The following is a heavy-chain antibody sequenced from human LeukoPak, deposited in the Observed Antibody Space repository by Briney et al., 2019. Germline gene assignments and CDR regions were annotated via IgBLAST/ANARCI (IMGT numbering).Heavy chain of an antibody. CDR2: IWYDGSNK. D-gene: IGHD3-3*01. CDR1: GFTFSSYG. CDR3: ARDLYYDFWSGYYEYGMDV. V-gene: IGHV3-33*01. Sequence: GGSLRLSCAASGFTFSSYGMPWVRQAPGKGLEWVAVIWYDGSNKYYADSVKGRFTISRDNSKNTLYLQMNSLRAEDTAVYYCARDLYYDFWSGYYEYGMDVWGQGTTVTVSS. J-gene: IGHJ6*02.